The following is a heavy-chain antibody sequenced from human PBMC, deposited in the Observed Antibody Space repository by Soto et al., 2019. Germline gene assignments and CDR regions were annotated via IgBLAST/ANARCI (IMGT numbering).Heavy chain of an antibody. Sequence: QVQLVESGGGLVKPGGSLRLSCAASGFTFSDYYMSWIRQAPGKGLEWVSYISSSSSYTNYADSVKGRFTISRDNAKNSRYMQMNSLRAEDTAVYYCARDSRQYSGYDYFDYWGQGTLVTVSS. CDR1: GFTFSDYY. J-gene: IGHJ4*02. D-gene: IGHD5-12*01. V-gene: IGHV3-11*05. CDR2: ISSSSSYT. CDR3: ARDSRQYSGYDYFDY.